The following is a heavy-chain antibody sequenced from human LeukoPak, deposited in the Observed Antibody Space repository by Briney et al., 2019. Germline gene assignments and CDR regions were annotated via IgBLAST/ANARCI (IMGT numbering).Heavy chain of an antibody. CDR2: IIPIFGTA. Sequence: ASVKVSCKASGGTFSSYAISWVRQAPGQGLEWMGRIIPIFGTANYAQKLQGRVTMTTDTSTSTAYMELRSLRSDDTAVYYCARDQSPGQLGYWGQGTLVTVSS. CDR3: ARDQSPGQLGY. J-gene: IGHJ4*02. CDR1: GGTFSSYA. V-gene: IGHV1-69*05. D-gene: IGHD6-13*01.